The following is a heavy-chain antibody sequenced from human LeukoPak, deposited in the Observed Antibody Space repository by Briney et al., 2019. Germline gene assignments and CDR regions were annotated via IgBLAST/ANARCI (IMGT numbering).Heavy chain of an antibody. CDR2: IYYSGST. Sequence: SSETLSLTCTVSGGSISRYYWSWIRQPPGKGLEWIGYIYYSGSTNYNPSLKSRVTISVDTSKNQFSLKLSSVTAADTAVYYCARGPVGGTTYNDGDAFDIWGQGAMVTVSS. D-gene: IGHD1-7*01. J-gene: IGHJ3*02. CDR1: GGSISRYY. CDR3: ARGPVGGTTYNDGDAFDI. V-gene: IGHV4-59*01.